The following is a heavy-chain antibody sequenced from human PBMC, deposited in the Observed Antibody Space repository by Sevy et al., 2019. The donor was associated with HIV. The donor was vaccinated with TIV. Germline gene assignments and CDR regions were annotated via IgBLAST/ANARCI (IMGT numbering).Heavy chain of an antibody. CDR1: GYTFTSYG. D-gene: IGHD6-6*01. V-gene: IGHV1-18*01. Sequence: ASVKVSCKASGYTFTSYGISWVRQAPGQGLEWMGWISAYNGNTNYAQKLQGRVTMTTDTSTSTAYMELRSLRSDDTSGYYCARDSIAARPGVFDYWGQGTLVTVSS. CDR2: ISAYNGNT. CDR3: ARDSIAARPGVFDY. J-gene: IGHJ4*02.